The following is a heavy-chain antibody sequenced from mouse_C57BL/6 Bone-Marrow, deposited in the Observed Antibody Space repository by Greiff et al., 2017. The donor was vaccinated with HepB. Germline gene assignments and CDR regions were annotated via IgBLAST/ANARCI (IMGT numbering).Heavy chain of an antibody. J-gene: IGHJ4*01. CDR2: ISDGGSYT. CDR3: AGDELHYAVEC. CDR1: GFTFSSYA. V-gene: IGHV5-4*01. Sequence: EVLLVESGGGLVKPGGSLKLSCAASGFTFSSYAMPWVRQTPEKRLEWVATISDGGSYTNYPDNLKGRFTISRDNAKNNPYLQMSHLKSEDTAMYYCAGDELHYAVECGDRGTWVTVTA.